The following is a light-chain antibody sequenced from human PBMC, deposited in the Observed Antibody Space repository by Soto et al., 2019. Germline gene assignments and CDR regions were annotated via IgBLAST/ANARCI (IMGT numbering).Light chain of an antibody. V-gene: IGKV1-5*03. CDR2: KAS. CDR3: QQYNTYRT. Sequence: DIQMTQSPSSLSASVGDRVTITCRASQSISAWLAWYQQKPGKAPKLLIYKASTLESGVPSRFGGSGSGTEFTLTISSLQPDDVATYYCQQYNTYRTFGQGTKVDIK. CDR1: QSISAW. J-gene: IGKJ1*01.